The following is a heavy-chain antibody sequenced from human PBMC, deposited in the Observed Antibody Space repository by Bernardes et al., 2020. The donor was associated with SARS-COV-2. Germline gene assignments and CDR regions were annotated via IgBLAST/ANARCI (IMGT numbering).Heavy chain of an antibody. J-gene: IGHJ4*02. CDR1: GYTFIDYD. V-gene: IGHV1-18*01. Sequence: ASVKVSCKTSGYTFIDYDINWVRQAPGQGLEWLGWISTHNGDTEYAQKFQGRLTMTTDTSTSTAYLQLRSLTSDDTAIYYCARLRDAVGRPGPCKYWGQGTRVTVSA. CDR2: ISTHNGDT. D-gene: IGHD1-26*01. CDR3: ARLRDAVGRPGPCKY.